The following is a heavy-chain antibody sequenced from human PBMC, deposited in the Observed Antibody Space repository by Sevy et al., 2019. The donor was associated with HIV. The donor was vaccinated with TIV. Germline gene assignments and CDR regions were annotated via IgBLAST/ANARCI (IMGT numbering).Heavy chain of an antibody. Sequence: GGSLRLSCAASGFTFSSYAMSWVRQAPGKGLEWVSAIGGSGGSTYYADSVKGRFTISRDNSKNTLYLQMNSLRAEDTAVYYCAKAGSASSSNLPSYWGQGTLVTVSS. J-gene: IGHJ4*02. CDR3: AKAGSASSSNLPSY. CDR2: IGGSGGST. D-gene: IGHD4-4*01. V-gene: IGHV3-23*01. CDR1: GFTFSSYA.